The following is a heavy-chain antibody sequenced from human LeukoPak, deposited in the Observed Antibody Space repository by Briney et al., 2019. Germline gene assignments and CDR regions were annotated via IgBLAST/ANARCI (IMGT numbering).Heavy chain of an antibody. CDR1: GFTFRSYW. CDR3: AKGRYYYGSGSLANNWFDP. CDR2: INSDGSST. Sequence: GGSLRLSCAASGFTFRSYWMHWVRQAPGKGLVWVSRINSDGSSTSYADSVEGRFTISRDNAKNSLYLQMNSLRAEDTALYYCAKGRYYYGSGSLANNWFDPWGQGTLVTVSS. V-gene: IGHV3-74*01. J-gene: IGHJ5*02. D-gene: IGHD3-10*01.